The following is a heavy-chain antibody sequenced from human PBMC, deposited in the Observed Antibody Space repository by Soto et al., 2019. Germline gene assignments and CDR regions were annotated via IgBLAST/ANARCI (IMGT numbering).Heavy chain of an antibody. Sequence: QVQLQESGPGLVKPSQTLSLTCTVSGGSISSGDYYWSWIRQPPGKGLEWIGYIYYSGSTYYNPSLKIRVTMSVDTSKNQFSLKLSSVTAAATAVYYCARGGILSPRSAFDIWGEGTMVTVSS. CDR1: GGSISSGDYY. J-gene: IGHJ3*02. D-gene: IGHD2-21*01. V-gene: IGHV4-30-4*01. CDR3: ARGGILSPRSAFDI. CDR2: IYYSGST.